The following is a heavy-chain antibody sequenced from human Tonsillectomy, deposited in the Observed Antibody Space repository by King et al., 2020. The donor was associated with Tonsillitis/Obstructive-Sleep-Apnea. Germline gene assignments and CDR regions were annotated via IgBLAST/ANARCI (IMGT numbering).Heavy chain of an antibody. Sequence: QFTLKESGPTLVKPTQTLTLTCTFSGFSLSTSGVGVGWIRQPPGKALEWLALIYWDDDKRYSPSLKSRLTITKDTSKNQVVLTMTNMDPVDTATYYCAHSPESYDSSAQRYFQHWGQGTLVTVSS. V-gene: IGHV2-5*02. CDR1: GFSLSTSGVG. J-gene: IGHJ1*01. CDR2: IYWDDDK. D-gene: IGHD3-22*01. CDR3: AHSPESYDSSAQRYFQH.